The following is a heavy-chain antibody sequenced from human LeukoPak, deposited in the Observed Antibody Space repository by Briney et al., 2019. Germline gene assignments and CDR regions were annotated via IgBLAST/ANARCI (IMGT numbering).Heavy chain of an antibody. J-gene: IGHJ6*02. V-gene: IGHV3-21*01. CDR2: ISSSSSYI. D-gene: IGHD5-12*01. CDR1: GFTFSSYS. Sequence: GGSLRLSCAASGFTFSSYSMNWFRQAPGKGLEWVSSISSSSSYIYYADSVKGRFTISRDNAKNSLYLQMNSLRAEDTAVYYCASSILATDPLYGMDVWGQGTTVTVSS. CDR3: ASSILATDPLYGMDV.